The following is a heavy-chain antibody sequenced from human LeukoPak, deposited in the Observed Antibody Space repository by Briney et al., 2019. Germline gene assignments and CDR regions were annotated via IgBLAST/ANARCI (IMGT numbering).Heavy chain of an antibody. J-gene: IGHJ4*02. CDR3: ARAPPGIGYYFDN. CDR1: GGSINNYY. D-gene: IGHD1-14*01. V-gene: IGHV4-59*01. Sequence: SETLSLTCTVSGGSINNYYWSWIRQPPGKELEWIGDISYSGSTTYKPSLISRVTISVDTSKNQFSLKLNSVTAADTAVYYCARAPPGIGYYFDNWGQGTLVTVSS. CDR2: ISYSGST.